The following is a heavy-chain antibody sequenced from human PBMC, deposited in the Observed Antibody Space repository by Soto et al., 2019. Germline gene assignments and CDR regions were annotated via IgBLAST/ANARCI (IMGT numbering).Heavy chain of an antibody. V-gene: IGHV3-33*01. CDR3: ARGLIAVAGFDY. CDR1: GFTFSSYG. D-gene: IGHD6-19*01. CDR2: IWYDGSNK. Sequence: GGSLRLSCAASGFTFSSYGMHWVRQAPGKGLEWVAVIWYDGSNKYYADSVKGRFTISRDNSKNTLYLQMNSLRAEDTAVYYCARGLIAVAGFDYWGQGTLVTVSS. J-gene: IGHJ4*02.